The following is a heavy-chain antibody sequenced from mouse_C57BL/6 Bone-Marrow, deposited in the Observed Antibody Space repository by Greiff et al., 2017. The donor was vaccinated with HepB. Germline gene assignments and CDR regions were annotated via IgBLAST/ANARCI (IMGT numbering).Heavy chain of an antibody. CDR2: IYPGSGST. CDR3: ARWMRVTTNYDAIDY. Sequence: QVQLQQPGAELVKPGASVKMSCKASGYTFTSYWITWVKQRPGQGLEWIGDIYPGSGSTNYNEKFKSKATLTVDTSSSTAYMQLSSLTSEDSAVYYCARWMRVTTNYDAIDYWGQGTSVTVSS. D-gene: IGHD2-13*01. CDR1: GYTFTSYW. V-gene: IGHV1-55*01. J-gene: IGHJ4*01.